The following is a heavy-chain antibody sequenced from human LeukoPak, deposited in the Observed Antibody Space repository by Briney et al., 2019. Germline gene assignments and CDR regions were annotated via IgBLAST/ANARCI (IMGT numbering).Heavy chain of an antibody. J-gene: IGHJ4*02. D-gene: IGHD2-15*01. CDR2: IYYSGST. CDR3: ARGPLIVVVAATYFDY. Sequence: SETLSLTCTVSGYSISTNNYWGWIRQPPGKGLEWIGSIYYSGSTYYNPSLKSRVTISVDTSKSQFSLKLSSVTAADTAVYYCARGPLIVVVAATYFDYWGQGTLVTVSS. CDR1: GYSISTNNY. V-gene: IGHV4-38-2*02.